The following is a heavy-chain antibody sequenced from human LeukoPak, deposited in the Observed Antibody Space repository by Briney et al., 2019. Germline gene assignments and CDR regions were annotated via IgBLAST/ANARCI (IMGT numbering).Heavy chain of an antibody. CDR3: ARGFWYFDY. J-gene: IGHJ4*02. Sequence: PSETLSLTCAVYGGSFSGYYWSWIRQPPGKGLEWIGEINHSGSTNYNPSLKSRVTISVDTSKNQFSLKPSSVTAADTAVYYCARGFWYFDYWAREPWSPSPQ. CDR1: GGSFSGYY. V-gene: IGHV4-34*01. CDR2: INHSGST.